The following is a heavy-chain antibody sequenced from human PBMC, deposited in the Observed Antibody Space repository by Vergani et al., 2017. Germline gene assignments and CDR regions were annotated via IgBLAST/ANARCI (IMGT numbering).Heavy chain of an antibody. CDR3: ARDLGYCSGGSCSY. CDR2: IIPILGIA. J-gene: IGHJ4*02. CDR1: GGTFSSYT. V-gene: IGHV1-69*08. Sequence: QVQLVQSGAEVKKPGSSVKVSCKASGGTFSSYTISWVRQAPGQGLEWMGRIIPILGIANYAKKFQGRVTITVDKSTSTAYMELSSLRSEDTAVYYCARDLGYCSGGSCSYWGQGTLVTVSS. D-gene: IGHD2-15*01.